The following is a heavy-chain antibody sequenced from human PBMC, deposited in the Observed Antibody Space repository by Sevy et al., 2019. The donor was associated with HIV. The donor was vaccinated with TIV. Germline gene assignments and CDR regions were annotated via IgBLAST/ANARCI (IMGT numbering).Heavy chain of an antibody. J-gene: IGHJ4*02. CDR2: IECKIDGGSE. Sequence: GGSLRLSCAASGLSFSNAWMNWVRQAPGKGLEWVGRIECKIDGGSEAYAPAVSGRFTISKDYSTDKLYVHLHMNGQKAEDAAMDYCDTDPAQCHDRSTYKYGCPDPYWGQGTLVTVSS. CDR1: GLSFSNAW. V-gene: IGHV3-15*07. CDR3: DTDPAQCHDRSTYKYGCPDPY. D-gene: IGHD3-22*01.